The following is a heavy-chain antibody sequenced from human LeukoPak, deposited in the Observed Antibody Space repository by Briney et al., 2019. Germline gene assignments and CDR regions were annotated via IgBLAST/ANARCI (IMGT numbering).Heavy chain of an antibody. CDR2: IASDGSST. J-gene: IGHJ4*02. Sequence: GGSLRLSCAASGFTFSSYWMNWVRQAPGKGLVWVSRIASDGSSTTYADSVKGRFSISRVNAKNTLYLQMNSLRVEDTAVYYCARGRPHGNDYWGQGTLVTVSS. CDR1: GFTFSSYW. CDR3: ARGRPHGNDY. D-gene: IGHD4-23*01. V-gene: IGHV3-74*01.